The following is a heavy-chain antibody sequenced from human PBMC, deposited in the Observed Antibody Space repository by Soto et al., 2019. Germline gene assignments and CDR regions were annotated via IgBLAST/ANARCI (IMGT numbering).Heavy chain of an antibody. J-gene: IGHJ4*02. V-gene: IGHV4-34*01. CDR3: ARTYSSGWYFDY. D-gene: IGHD6-19*01. Sequence: QVQLQQWGAGLLKPSETLSLTCAVYGGSFSGFYWSWIRQPPGKGLEWIGEINHSGSTNYTPSLKSRVTIAVYASKNQFALKLSSVTAADTAVYYCARTYSSGWYFDYWGQGTLVTVAS. CDR1: GGSFSGFY. CDR2: INHSGST.